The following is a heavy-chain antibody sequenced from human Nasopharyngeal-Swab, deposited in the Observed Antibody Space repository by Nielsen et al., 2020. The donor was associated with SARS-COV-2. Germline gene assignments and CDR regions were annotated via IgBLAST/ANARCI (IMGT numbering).Heavy chain of an antibody. CDR2: IYPGDSAT. D-gene: IGHD2-21*02. J-gene: IGHJ3*02. CDR1: GYSFTTYW. V-gene: IGHV5-51*01. Sequence: KVSCKGSGYSFTTYWIAWVRQIPGKGLEWMGIIYPGDSATRYSPSFQGQVTISADKSISTASLQWSGLKASDTAMYYGARRNCGGDCNDAFDIWGKGTMVTVSS. CDR3: ARRNCGGDCNDAFDI.